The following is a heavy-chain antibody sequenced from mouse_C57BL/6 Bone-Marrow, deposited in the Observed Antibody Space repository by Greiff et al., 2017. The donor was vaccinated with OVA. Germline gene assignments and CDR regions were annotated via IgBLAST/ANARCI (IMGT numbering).Heavy chain of an antibody. CDR2: INPSSGYT. V-gene: IGHV1-7*01. D-gene: IGHD3-2*02. CDR3: ARLCLRPYWYFDV. J-gene: IGHJ1*03. CDR1: GYTFTSYW. Sequence: VQLQQSGAELAKPGASVKLSCKASGYTFTSYWMHWVKQRPGQGLEWIGYINPSSGYTKYNQKFKDKATLTADTSSSTAYMQLSSLTYEDSAVYYCARLCLRPYWYFDVWGTGTTVTVTS.